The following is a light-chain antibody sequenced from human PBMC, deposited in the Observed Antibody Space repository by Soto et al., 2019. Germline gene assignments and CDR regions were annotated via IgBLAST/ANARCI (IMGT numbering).Light chain of an antibody. CDR2: RNN. J-gene: IGLJ2*01. V-gene: IGLV1-44*01. Sequence: QSVLTQPPSASGTPGQSVTISCSGSSSNIGSDRVIWYQHLPGSALKVVIYRNNLRPSGVPDRFSGSKSGTSGSLAISGLQSEDEALYYCASWNGILSALAFGGGTKLTVL. CDR3: ASWNGILSALA. CDR1: SSNIGSDR.